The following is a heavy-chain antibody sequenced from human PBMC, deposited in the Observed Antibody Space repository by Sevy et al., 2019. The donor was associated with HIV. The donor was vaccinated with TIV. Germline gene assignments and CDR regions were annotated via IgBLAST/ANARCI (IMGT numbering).Heavy chain of an antibody. J-gene: IGHJ3*02. CDR3: ASWGYVRDAFDI. CDR1: GFTFSSYA. Sequence: GGSLRLSCAASGFTFSSYAMHWVRQAPGKGLEWVAVISYDGSNKYYADSVKDRFTISRDNSKNTLYLQMNSLRAEDTAVYYCASWGYVRDAFDIWGQGTMVTVSS. D-gene: IGHD5-12*01. CDR2: ISYDGSNK. V-gene: IGHV3-30-3*01.